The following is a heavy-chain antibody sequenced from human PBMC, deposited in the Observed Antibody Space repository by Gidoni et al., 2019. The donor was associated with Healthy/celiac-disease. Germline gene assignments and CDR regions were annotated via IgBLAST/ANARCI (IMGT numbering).Heavy chain of an antibody. V-gene: IGHV3-21*01. J-gene: IGHJ4*02. CDR3: ARDSPYSSSTGGDY. CDR1: GFTFRSYS. CDR2: ISSSSSYI. D-gene: IGHD6-6*01. Sequence: EVQLVESGGGLVKPGGSLRLSCAASGFTFRSYSMNWVRQAPGKGLEWVSSISSSSSYIYYADSVKGRFTISRDNAKNSLYLQMNSLRAEDTAVYYCARDSPYSSSTGGDYWGQGTLVTVSS.